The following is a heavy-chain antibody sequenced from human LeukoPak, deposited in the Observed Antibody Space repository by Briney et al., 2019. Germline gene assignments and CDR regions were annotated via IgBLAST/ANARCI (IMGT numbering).Heavy chain of an antibody. CDR3: AKEGDYGDYNY. J-gene: IGHJ4*02. CDR1: GFTFSSYG. CDR2: IWYDGSNK. Sequence: GRSLRLSCAASGFTFSSYGMHWVRQAPGKGLEWVAAIWYDGSNKYYADSVKGRFTISRDNSKNTLYLQMNSLRAEDTAVYYCAKEGDYGDYNYWGQGTLVTVSS. D-gene: IGHD4-17*01. V-gene: IGHV3-33*06.